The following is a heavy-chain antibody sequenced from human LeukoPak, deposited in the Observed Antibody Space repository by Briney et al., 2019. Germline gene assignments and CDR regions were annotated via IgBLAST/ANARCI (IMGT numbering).Heavy chain of an antibody. CDR3: ASARGGYSYGRTPFDY. CDR2: INHSGST. CDR1: GGSFSGYY. D-gene: IGHD5-18*01. V-gene: IGHV4-34*01. Sequence: PSETLSLTCAVYGGSFSGYYWSWIRQPPGKRLEWIGEINHSGSTSYNPSLKSRVTISVDTSKNQFSLKLSSVTAADTAVYYCASARGGYSYGRTPFDYWGQGTLVTVSS. J-gene: IGHJ4*02.